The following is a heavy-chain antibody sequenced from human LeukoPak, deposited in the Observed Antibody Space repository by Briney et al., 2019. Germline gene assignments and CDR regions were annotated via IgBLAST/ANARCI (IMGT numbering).Heavy chain of an antibody. CDR3: ARDDNNYGVY. V-gene: IGHV3-48*01. CDR2: ISSRGSTI. Sequence: GGSLRLSCAASGFTFSSYSMNWVRQAPGKGLEWVSFISSRGSTIYYADSLKGRFTISRDNAKNSLYLQMNSLRAEDTAVYYCARDDNNYGVYWGQGTPVTVSS. CDR1: GFTFSSYS. D-gene: IGHD5-24*01. J-gene: IGHJ4*02.